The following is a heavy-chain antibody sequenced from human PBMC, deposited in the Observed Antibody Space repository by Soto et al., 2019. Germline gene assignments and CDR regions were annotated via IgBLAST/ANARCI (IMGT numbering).Heavy chain of an antibody. Sequence: SETLSLTCAVSGYSISSGYYWGWIRQPPGKGLEWIGSIYHSGSTYYNPSLKSRVTISVDTSKNQFSLKLSSVTAADTAVYYCETSDGGVDHWGHGTPVTVSX. V-gene: IGHV4-38-2*01. CDR1: GYSISSGYY. CDR3: ETSDGGVDH. D-gene: IGHD3-16*01. J-gene: IGHJ4*01. CDR2: IYHSGST.